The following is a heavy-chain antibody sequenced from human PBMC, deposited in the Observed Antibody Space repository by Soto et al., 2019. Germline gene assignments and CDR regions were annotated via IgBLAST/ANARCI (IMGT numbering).Heavy chain of an antibody. V-gene: IGHV1-69*12. CDR2: IIPFFNTA. J-gene: IGHJ4*02. CDR1: GGTFSNYA. D-gene: IGHD3-22*01. Sequence: QVQLVQSGAEVKKPGSSVKVSCKASGGTFSNYAINWVRQAPGQGLEWMGGIIPFFNTANYPQKFQGRVTITADESTSTAYMELRSLRSEDTAVYYCARDNSNYYDSSAYNPTAFYYWGQGTLVTVSS. CDR3: ARDNSNYYDSSAYNPTAFYY.